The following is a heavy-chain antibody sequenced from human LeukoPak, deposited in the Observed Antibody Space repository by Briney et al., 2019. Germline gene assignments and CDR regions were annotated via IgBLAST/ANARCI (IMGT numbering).Heavy chain of an antibody. CDR3: ARDTYYYDSSGYFSFDI. CDR2: ISSSGSTI. Sequence: GGSLRLSCAASGFTFSDYYMSWIRQAPGKGLEWVSYISSSGSTIYYADSVKGRFTISRDNAKNSLYLQMNSLRAEDTAVYYCARDTYYYDSSGYFSFDIWGQGTMLTVSS. J-gene: IGHJ3*02. CDR1: GFTFSDYY. V-gene: IGHV3-11*01. D-gene: IGHD3-22*01.